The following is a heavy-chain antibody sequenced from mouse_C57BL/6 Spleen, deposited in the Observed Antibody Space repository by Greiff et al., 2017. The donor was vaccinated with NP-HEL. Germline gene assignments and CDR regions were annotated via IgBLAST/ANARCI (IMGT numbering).Heavy chain of an antibody. CDR3: ARRGNSSFAY. J-gene: IGHJ3*01. V-gene: IGHV5-6*02. Sequence: EVKLVESGGDLVKPGGSLKLSCAASGFTFSSYGMSWVRQTPDKRLEWVATISSGGSYTYYPDSVKGRFTISRDNAKNTLYLQMSSLKSEDTAMYYCARRGNSSFAYWGQGTLVTVSA. CDR1: GFTFSSYG. CDR2: ISSGGSYT. D-gene: IGHD2-1*01.